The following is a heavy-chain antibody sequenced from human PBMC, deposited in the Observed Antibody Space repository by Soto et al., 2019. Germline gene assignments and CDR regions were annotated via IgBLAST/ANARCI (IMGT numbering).Heavy chain of an antibody. V-gene: IGHV4-31*01. CDR1: GGSISSGGYY. D-gene: IGHD3-10*01. CDR2: IYYSGST. CDR3: SRDYYGSGSYIPPSVRYYYYGMDV. J-gene: IGHJ6*02. Sequence: SETLSLTCTVSGGSISSGGYYWSWIRQHPGKGLEWIGYIYYSGSTYYNQSLKSQDTISVDTSKNQNSMKMSSVTAADTAVYYCSRDYYGSGSYIPPSVRYYYYGMDVWGQGTTVT.